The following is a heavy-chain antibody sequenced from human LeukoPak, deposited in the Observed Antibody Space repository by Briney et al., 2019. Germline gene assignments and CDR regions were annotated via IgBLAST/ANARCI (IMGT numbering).Heavy chain of an antibody. D-gene: IGHD2-15*01. J-gene: IGHJ4*02. Sequence: GGSLRLSCAASGFSFSSSGMHWVRQAPGKGPEWVAFTRFDDSYKAYGDSVKGRFTISRDNSKNTLYLQMDSLRSDDTAVYYCAKVKCSGGSCYYFDYWGQGTLVTVSS. CDR3: AKVKCSGGSCYYFDY. CDR1: GFSFSSSG. CDR2: TRFDDSYK. V-gene: IGHV3-30*02.